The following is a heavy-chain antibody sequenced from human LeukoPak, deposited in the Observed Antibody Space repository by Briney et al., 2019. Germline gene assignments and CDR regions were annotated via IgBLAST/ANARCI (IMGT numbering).Heavy chain of an antibody. V-gene: IGHV4-30-2*01. CDR3: ASSSDSSGYYGVLPPV. J-gene: IGHJ4*02. D-gene: IGHD3-22*01. Sequence: SGTLSLTCAVSGGSISSGGYSWSWIRQPPGKGLEWIGYIYHSGSTYYNPSLKSRVTISVDRSKNQFSLKLSSVTAADTAVYYCASSSDSSGYYGVLPPVWGQGTLVTVSS. CDR1: GGSISSGGYS. CDR2: IYHSGST.